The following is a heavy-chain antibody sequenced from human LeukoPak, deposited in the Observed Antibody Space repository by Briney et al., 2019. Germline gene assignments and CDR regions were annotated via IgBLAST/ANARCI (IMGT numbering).Heavy chain of an antibody. D-gene: IGHD4-17*01. CDR1: GFTVSTNY. Sequence: GGSLRLPCAVSGFTVSTNYMSWVRQAPGKGLEWVSIIHRDGSTNYADSVKGRFTISRDNSKNTLYLQMNSLRAEDTAVYYCAKDPNGDYIGTFDIWGQGTMVTVSS. J-gene: IGHJ3*02. CDR2: IHRDGST. V-gene: IGHV3-53*01. CDR3: AKDPNGDYIGTFDI.